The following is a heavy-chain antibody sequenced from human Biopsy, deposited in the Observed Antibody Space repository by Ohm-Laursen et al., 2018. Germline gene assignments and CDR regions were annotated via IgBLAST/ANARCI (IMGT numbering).Heavy chain of an antibody. D-gene: IGHD4-23*01. Sequence: SDTRSLTCTVSGGSFTGHYWSWIRQPPGKGLEWIGHISYTGYTSYNASLKSRVTISVDTSRNHFSLRLSSLTAADTAVYYCARGSNDFGGLYFPRWGQGTLLTVSS. CDR1: GGSFTGHY. V-gene: IGHV4-59*11. CDR3: ARGSNDFGGLYFPR. CDR2: ISYTGYT. J-gene: IGHJ4*02.